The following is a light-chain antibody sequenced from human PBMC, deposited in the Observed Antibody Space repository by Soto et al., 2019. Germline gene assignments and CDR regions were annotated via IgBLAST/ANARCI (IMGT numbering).Light chain of an antibody. Sequence: QSVLTQPPSVSAAPGQKVTISCSGSSSNIGNNYVSWYQQLPGTAPKLLIYDNNKRPSGIPDRFSGSKSGTSATLGITGLQTGVEADYYCGTWDSSGVFGGGTKLTVL. V-gene: IGLV1-51*01. J-gene: IGLJ3*02. CDR3: GTWDSSGV. CDR2: DNN. CDR1: SSNIGNNY.